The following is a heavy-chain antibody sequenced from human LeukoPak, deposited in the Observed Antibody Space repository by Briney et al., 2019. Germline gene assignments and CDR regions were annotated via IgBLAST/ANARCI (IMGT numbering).Heavy chain of an antibody. Sequence: SETLSLTCAVYGEPFTGYYWSWIRQSPERGLEWLGEIHHSGSTNYNPSLKRPVTLSVDASRNEVSLKVDSVTAADTAVYFCARARLGRCTNGICRYFDYWGQEAWSPSPQ. V-gene: IGHV4-34*01. D-gene: IGHD2-8*01. CDR1: GEPFTGYY. CDR3: ARARLGRCTNGICRYFDY. CDR2: IHHSGST. J-gene: IGHJ4*01.